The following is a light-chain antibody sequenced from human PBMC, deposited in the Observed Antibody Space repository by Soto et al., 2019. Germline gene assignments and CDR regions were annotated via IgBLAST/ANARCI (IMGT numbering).Light chain of an antibody. CDR3: QQSYSTPWV. J-gene: IGKJ1*01. CDR2: GAS. Sequence: EIVLTQSPGTLSLSPGERATLSCRASQSVSSSYLAWYQQKPGQAPRPLIYGASSRATGIPDRFSGSGSGTDFTLTISSLQPEDFATYYCQQSYSTPWVFGQGTKVDI. V-gene: IGKV3-20*01. CDR1: QSVSSSY.